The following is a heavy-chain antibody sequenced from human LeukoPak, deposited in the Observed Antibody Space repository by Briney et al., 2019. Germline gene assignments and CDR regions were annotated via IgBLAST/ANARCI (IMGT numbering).Heavy chain of an antibody. CDR3: ARGRVVLNDAFDI. CDR2: INHSGST. Sequence: PSETLSLTCAVYGGSFSGYYWSWIRQPPGKGLEWIGEINHSGSTNYNPSLKSRVTISVDTSKNQFSLKLSSVTAADTAVYYCARGRVVLNDAFDIWGQGTMVTVSS. V-gene: IGHV4-34*01. CDR1: GGSFSGYY. D-gene: IGHD2-15*01. J-gene: IGHJ3*02.